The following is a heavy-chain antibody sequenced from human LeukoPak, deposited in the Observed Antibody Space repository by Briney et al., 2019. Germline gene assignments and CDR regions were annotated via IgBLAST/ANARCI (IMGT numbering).Heavy chain of an antibody. Sequence: ASVKVSCKASGYTFTGYYMHWVRQAPGQGLEWMGWMNPNSGNTGYAQKFQGRVTMIRNTSISTAYMELSSLRSEDTAVYYCASRPDILTGYYYYFDYWGQGTLVTVSS. CDR2: MNPNSGNT. V-gene: IGHV1-8*02. D-gene: IGHD3-9*01. J-gene: IGHJ4*02. CDR3: ASRPDILTGYYYYFDY. CDR1: GYTFTGYY.